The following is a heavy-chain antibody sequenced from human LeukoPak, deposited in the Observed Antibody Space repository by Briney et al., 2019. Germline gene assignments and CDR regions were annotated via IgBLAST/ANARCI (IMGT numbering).Heavy chain of an antibody. CDR2: INHSGST. Sequence: SETLSLTCAVYGGSFSGYYWSWIRQPPGKGLEWIGEINHSGSTNYNPSLKSRVTISVDTSKNQFSLKLSSVTAADTAVYYCARDRGGYSTDFDWWGQGALVTVSS. V-gene: IGHV4-34*01. D-gene: IGHD5-12*01. CDR1: GGSFSGYY. CDR3: ARDRGGYSTDFDW. J-gene: IGHJ4*02.